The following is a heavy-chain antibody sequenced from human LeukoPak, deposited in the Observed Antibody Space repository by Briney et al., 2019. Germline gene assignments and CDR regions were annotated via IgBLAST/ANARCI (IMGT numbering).Heavy chain of an antibody. CDR3: AKDYCSGGSCYLDY. Sequence: GGSLRLSCAASGFTFSSYGIHWVRQAPGKGLEWVAVISYDGSNKYYADSVKGRFTISRDNSKNTLYLQMNSLRAEDTAVYYCAKDYCSGGSCYLDYWGQGTLVTVSX. J-gene: IGHJ4*02. V-gene: IGHV3-30*18. CDR1: GFTFSSYG. CDR2: ISYDGSNK. D-gene: IGHD2-15*01.